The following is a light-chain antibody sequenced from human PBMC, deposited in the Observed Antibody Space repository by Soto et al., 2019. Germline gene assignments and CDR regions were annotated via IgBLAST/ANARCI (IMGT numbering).Light chain of an antibody. J-gene: IGLJ1*01. CDR3: QSYETRGNAYV. CDR1: SSNIGPTYD. Sequence: HSVLTQPPSVSGAPGQRVTISCTGSSSNIGPTYDVHWYQQLPGTAPKLLVSGNGNRPSGVPDRLSASKSGTSASLAITGLQAEDEGHYFCQSYETRGNAYVFGSGNKVTDL. V-gene: IGLV1-40*01. CDR2: GNG.